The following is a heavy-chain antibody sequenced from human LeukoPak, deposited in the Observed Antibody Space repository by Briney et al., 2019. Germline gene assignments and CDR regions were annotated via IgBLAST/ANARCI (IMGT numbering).Heavy chain of an antibody. CDR2: IYTSGST. Sequence: PSETLSLTCTVSGGSISSGSYYWTWIRQPAGKGLELIGRIYTSGSTNYNPSLKSRVTISVDTSKNQFSLKLSSVTAADTAVYYCARIRTAVYSSSWRRRGDRFDPWGQGTLVTVSS. J-gene: IGHJ5*02. V-gene: IGHV4-61*02. D-gene: IGHD6-13*01. CDR1: GGSISSGSYY. CDR3: ARIRTAVYSSSWRRRGDRFDP.